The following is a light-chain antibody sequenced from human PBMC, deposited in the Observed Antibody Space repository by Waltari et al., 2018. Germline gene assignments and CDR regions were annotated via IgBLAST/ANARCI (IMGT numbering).Light chain of an antibody. CDR2: DVT. CDR3: CSYAGSWV. J-gene: IGLJ3*02. V-gene: IGLV2-11*01. Sequence: QSALTQPRSVYGSPGQSVTISCAATGSDVDDCHYVSCYQQHPGKAPKLVIYDVTKRPSGVPDRFSGSKSGTSASLTVSGLQAEDEADYYCCSYAGSWVFGGGTKLTVL. CDR1: GSDVDDCHY.